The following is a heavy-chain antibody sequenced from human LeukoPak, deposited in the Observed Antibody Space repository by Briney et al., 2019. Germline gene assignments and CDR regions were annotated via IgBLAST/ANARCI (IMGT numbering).Heavy chain of an antibody. CDR2: IYPGDSDT. CDR1: GYSFTNYW. D-gene: IGHD1-26*01. Sequence: GESLKISCKASGYSFTNYWIAWVRQMPGKGLEWVGLIYPGDSDTRYSPSFQGQVTISADNSISTAYLQWSSLKASDTAMYYCASLVGARGLYFDYWGQGTLVTVSS. CDR3: ASLVGARGLYFDY. V-gene: IGHV5-51*01. J-gene: IGHJ4*02.